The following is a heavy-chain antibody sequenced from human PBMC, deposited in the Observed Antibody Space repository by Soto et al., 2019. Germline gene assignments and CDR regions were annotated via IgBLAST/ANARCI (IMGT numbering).Heavy chain of an antibody. D-gene: IGHD3-10*01. V-gene: IGHV4-34*01. J-gene: IGHJ4*02. CDR3: ARRGAIGYYGSGSAFDF. Sequence: SETLSLTCAVYGGCFSGYYWSWIRQPPGKGLEWIGEINHSGSTNYNPSLKSRVTISVDTSKNQFSLKLSSVTAADTAVYYCARRGAIGYYGSGSAFDFWGQG. CDR1: GGCFSGYY. CDR2: INHSGST.